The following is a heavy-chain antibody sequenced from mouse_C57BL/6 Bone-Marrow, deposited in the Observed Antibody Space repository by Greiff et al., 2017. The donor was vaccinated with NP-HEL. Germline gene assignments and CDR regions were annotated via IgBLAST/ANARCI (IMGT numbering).Heavy chain of an antibody. CDR3: ARESGYYFDY. D-gene: IGHD1-2*01. V-gene: IGHV5-6-3*01. CDR1: GFTFSSYG. Sequence: EVQVVESGGGLVQPGGSLKLSCAASGFTFSSYGMSWVRQTPDKRLELVATINSNGGSTYYPDSVKGRFTISRDNAKNTLYLQMSSLKSEDTAMYYCARESGYYFDYWGQGTTLTVSS. J-gene: IGHJ2*01. CDR2: INSNGGST.